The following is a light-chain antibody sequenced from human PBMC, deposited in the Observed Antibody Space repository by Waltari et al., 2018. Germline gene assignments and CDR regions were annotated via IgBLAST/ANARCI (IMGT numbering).Light chain of an antibody. CDR1: QDISNY. J-gene: IGKJ2*01. V-gene: IGKV1-33*01. Sequence: DIQMTQSPSSLSASVGDRVTITCQASQDISNYLNWYQQKPGKAPKLLIYDASNLETGVPSRFSGSGSGTDFTFTISSLQPEDFATYYCQQSYSVPYTFGQGTKVEIK. CDR2: DAS. CDR3: QQSYSVPYT.